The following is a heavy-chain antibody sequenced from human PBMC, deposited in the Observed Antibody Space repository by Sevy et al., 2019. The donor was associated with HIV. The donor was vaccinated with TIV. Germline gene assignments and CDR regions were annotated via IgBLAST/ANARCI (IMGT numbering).Heavy chain of an antibody. J-gene: IGHJ4*02. Sequence: GGSLRLSCVASGFTFSSYYMSWVRQAPGRGPECVAKIRPDGSEKDYVDSVKGRFTVSRDNAKNSLSLQMDSLRAEDTAVYYCVREDFWRFDYWGQGSLVTVSS. V-gene: IGHV3-7*01. CDR1: GFTFSSYY. CDR2: IRPDGSEK. CDR3: VREDFWRFDY.